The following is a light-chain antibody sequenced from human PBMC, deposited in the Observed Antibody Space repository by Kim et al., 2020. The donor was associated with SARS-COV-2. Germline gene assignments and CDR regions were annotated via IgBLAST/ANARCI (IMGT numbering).Light chain of an antibody. CDR1: QSIGNW. Sequence: DIQMTQSPSTLSASVGDRVTISCRASQSIGNWLAWYQQKPGKAPNLLIYDASSLQSGVPSRFSGSGSGTEFTLTISSLQPDDFATYYCQQYNNYLYTFGQGTKLEI. CDR3: QQYNNYLYT. V-gene: IGKV1-5*01. CDR2: DAS. J-gene: IGKJ2*01.